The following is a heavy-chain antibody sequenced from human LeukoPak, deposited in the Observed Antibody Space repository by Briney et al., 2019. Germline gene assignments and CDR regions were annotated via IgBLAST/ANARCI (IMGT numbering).Heavy chain of an antibody. J-gene: IGHJ4*02. CDR2: ISWNSGSI. V-gene: IGHV3-9*01. CDR1: GCIFNNYA. CDR3: AKDNRRHYTSGPNPDSLH. Sequence: GGSLRLSCAGSGCIFNNYAMHWVRQPPGKGLEWVSGISWNSGSIDYADSVKGRFTISRDNAKNFLYLQMNSLRVEDTAFYYCAKDNRRHYTSGPNPDSLHWGQGALVTVSS. D-gene: IGHD6-19*01.